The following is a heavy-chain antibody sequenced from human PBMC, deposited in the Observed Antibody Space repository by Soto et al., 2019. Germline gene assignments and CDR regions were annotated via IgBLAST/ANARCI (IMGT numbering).Heavy chain of an antibody. Sequence: PSETLSLTCTVSGGSISNGDYYWSWVRQPPGKGLEWIGYIYYSGSTYYNPSLKSRVTISLDTSKNQFSLKLSSVTAADTAVYYCARHEGSSGWAPSSYYFDYWGQGTLVTVSS. CDR2: IYYSGST. J-gene: IGHJ4*02. V-gene: IGHV4-30-4*01. CDR1: GGSISNGDYY. CDR3: ARHEGSSGWAPSSYYFDY. D-gene: IGHD6-19*01.